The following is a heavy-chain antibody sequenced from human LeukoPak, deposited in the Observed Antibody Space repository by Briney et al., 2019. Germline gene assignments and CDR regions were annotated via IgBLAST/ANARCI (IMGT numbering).Heavy chain of an antibody. Sequence: GGSLRLSCAASGFTFSSYGMHWVRQAPGKGLEWVAVISYDGGDKYYADSVKGRFTLSRDNSKNTLYLQMNSLRAEDTAVYYCAKDHAIAAAAYYFDYWGQGTLVTVSS. CDR1: GFTFSSYG. D-gene: IGHD6-13*01. CDR3: AKDHAIAAAAYYFDY. CDR2: ISYDGGDK. V-gene: IGHV3-30*18. J-gene: IGHJ4*02.